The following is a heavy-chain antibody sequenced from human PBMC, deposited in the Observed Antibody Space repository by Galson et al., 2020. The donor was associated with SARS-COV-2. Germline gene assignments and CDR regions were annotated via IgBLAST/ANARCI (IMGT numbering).Heavy chain of an antibody. Sequence: SGGSLRLSCIASGFNIDDFGMSWIRLVPGKGLEWVSGIDRVGENTGYADSVKGRFTISRDTGKNSLSLQMNSLRPEDTAFYYCARSLSNYYGSGSFYAPFDYWGQGTLVTVSS. CDR3: ARSLSNYYGSGSFYAPFDY. CDR2: IDRVGENT. J-gene: IGHJ4*02. CDR1: GFNIDDFG. V-gene: IGHV3-20*04. D-gene: IGHD3-10*01.